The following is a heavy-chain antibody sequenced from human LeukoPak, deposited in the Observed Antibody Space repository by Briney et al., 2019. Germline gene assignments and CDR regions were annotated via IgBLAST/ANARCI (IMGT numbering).Heavy chain of an antibody. V-gene: IGHV3-23*01. D-gene: IGHD1-26*01. Sequence: GGSLRLSCAASGFTFSSYAMSWVRQAPGKGLEWVSAISGSGGSTYYADSVKGRFTISRDNSKNTLYLQMNSLRAEDTAVYYCAKGRRGHSRDSGSYSFDYWGQGTLVTVSS. J-gene: IGHJ4*02. CDR2: ISGSGGST. CDR1: GFTFSSYA. CDR3: AKGRRGHSRDSGSYSFDY.